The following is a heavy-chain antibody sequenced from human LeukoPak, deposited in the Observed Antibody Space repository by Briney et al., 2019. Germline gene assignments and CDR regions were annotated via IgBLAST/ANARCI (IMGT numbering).Heavy chain of an antibody. CDR3: ASRPADSTWFGVFDY. D-gene: IGHD3-10*01. V-gene: IGHV4-59*11. J-gene: IGHJ4*02. CDR1: GSSINSHY. CDR2: VFNGGST. Sequence: PSETLSLTCSVSGSSINSHYWSWIRQSPGKGLEGLGYVFNGGSTNYNRSLRSRVTMSLDTSRDQFALRLSSVTAADTAIYYCASRPADSTWFGVFDYWSQGTLVTVSS.